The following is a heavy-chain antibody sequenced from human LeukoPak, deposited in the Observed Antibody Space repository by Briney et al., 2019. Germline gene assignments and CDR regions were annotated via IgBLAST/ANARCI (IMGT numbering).Heavy chain of an antibody. V-gene: IGHV3-30*18. CDR2: ISYDGSNK. J-gene: IGHJ4*02. CDR3: AKDREDSSGYYY. CDR1: GFTFSSYG. Sequence: GGSLRLSCAASGFTFSSYGMHWVRQAPGKGLEWVAVISYDGSNKYYADSVKGRFTISRDNSKNTLYLQMNSLRAEDTAVYYCAKDREDSSGYYYRGQGTLVTVSS. D-gene: IGHD3-22*01.